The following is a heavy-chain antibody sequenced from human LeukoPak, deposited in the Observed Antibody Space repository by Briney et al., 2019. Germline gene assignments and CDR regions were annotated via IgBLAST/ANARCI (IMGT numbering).Heavy chain of an antibody. J-gene: IGHJ4*02. Sequence: SEGLPLTCTVTGGFIISSRYHWGWLRGPPGKGVEGIGSINHSGSPNYNPSLKSRVIIWVGTSRYQFPLKLTSGTAADTAVYYCGRLGAYYYERSGFYSPTTAFFAYWGQGTLVTVSS. CDR2: INHSGSP. D-gene: IGHD3-22*01. V-gene: IGHV4-39*01. CDR1: GGFIISSRYH. CDR3: GRLGAYYYERSGFYSPTTAFFAY.